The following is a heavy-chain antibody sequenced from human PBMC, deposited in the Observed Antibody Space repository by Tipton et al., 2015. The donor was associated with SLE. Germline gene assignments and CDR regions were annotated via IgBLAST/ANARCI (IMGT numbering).Heavy chain of an antibody. CDR1: GGSFSGYY. CDR2: INHSGST. V-gene: IGHV4-34*01. D-gene: IGHD3-9*01. CDR3: AREPRIGYYDILTGDY. Sequence: LRLSCAVYGGSFSGYYWSWIRQPPGKGLEWIGEINHSGSTNYNPSLKSRVTISVDTSKNQFSLKLSSVTAADTAVYYCAREPRIGYYDILTGDYWGQGTLVTVSS. J-gene: IGHJ4*02.